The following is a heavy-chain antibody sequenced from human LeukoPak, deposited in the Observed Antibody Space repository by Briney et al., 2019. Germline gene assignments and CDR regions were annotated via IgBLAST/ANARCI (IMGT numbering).Heavy chain of an antibody. Sequence: PSETLSLTCTVSGASISNYYWSWLRQPPGKGLEWIGYIYYSGDTTYNPSLTGRVTISVDTSKNHCSLTLRSVTAADTAVYYCARYRNEALFAFDIWGQGTMVTVSS. CDR1: GASISNYY. D-gene: IGHD1-14*01. CDR2: IYYSGDT. CDR3: ARYRNEALFAFDI. V-gene: IGHV4-59*01. J-gene: IGHJ3*02.